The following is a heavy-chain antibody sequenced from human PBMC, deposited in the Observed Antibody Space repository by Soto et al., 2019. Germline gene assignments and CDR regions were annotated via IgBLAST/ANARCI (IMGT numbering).Heavy chain of an antibody. CDR2: IWYDGSNK. V-gene: IGHV3-33*01. CDR3: ARAVGPFDY. CDR1: GFSFSTYG. Sequence: QVQLVESGGGVVQPGRSLRLSCAASGFSFSTYGMHWVRQAPGKGLEWVAVIWYDGSNKYYGDSVKGRFTISRDNSKNTLYLQMNSLGAEDTAVYDCARAVGPFDYWGQGTLVTVSS. D-gene: IGHD3-16*01. J-gene: IGHJ4*02.